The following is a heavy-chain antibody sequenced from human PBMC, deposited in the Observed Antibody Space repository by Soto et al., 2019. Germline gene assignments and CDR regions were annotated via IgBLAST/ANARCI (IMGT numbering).Heavy chain of an antibody. Sequence: SQTLSLTCAISGDSVSSNTAAWNWIRSSPSRGLEWLGRTYYRSNWRHDYAVSVKSRITVNPDTSENHFSLQLNSVTPDDTAVYYCARGVAGSGFDLWVQGTLVTVSS. J-gene: IGHJ4*02. CDR3: ARGVAGSGFDL. CDR1: GDSVSSNTAA. CDR2: TYYRSNWRH. D-gene: IGHD6-19*01. V-gene: IGHV6-1*01.